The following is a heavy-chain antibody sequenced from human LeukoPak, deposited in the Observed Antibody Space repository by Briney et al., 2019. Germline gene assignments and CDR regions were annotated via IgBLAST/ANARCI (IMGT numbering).Heavy chain of an antibody. J-gene: IGHJ5*02. Sequence: GESLKISCKGSGYSFTSYWIGWVRQMPGKGLEWMGIIYPGDSDTRYSPSFQGQVTISADKSISTAYLQWSSLKASDTTMYYCARHGSSWSNWFDPWGQGTLVTVSS. V-gene: IGHV5-51*01. CDR3: ARHGSSWSNWFDP. CDR2: IYPGDSDT. D-gene: IGHD6-13*01. CDR1: GYSFTSYW.